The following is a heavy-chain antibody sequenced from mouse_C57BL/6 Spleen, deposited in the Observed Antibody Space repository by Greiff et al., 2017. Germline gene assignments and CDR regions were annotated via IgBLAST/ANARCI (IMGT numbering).Heavy chain of an antibody. CDR2: ISSGGDYI. V-gene: IGHV5-9-1*02. Sequence: EVKLVESGEGLVKPGGSLKLSCAASGFTFSSYAMSWVRQTPEKRLEWVAYISSGGDYIYYADTVKGRFTISRDNARNTLYLQMSSLKSEDTAMYYCTRDNSNYSYYAMDYWGQGTSVTVSS. D-gene: IGHD2-5*01. CDR3: TRDNSNYSYYAMDY. J-gene: IGHJ4*01. CDR1: GFTFSSYA.